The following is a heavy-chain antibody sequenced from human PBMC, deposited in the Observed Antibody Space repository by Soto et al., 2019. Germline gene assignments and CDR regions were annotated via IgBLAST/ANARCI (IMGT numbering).Heavy chain of an antibody. CDR2: ISSSSKCI. D-gene: IGHD6-25*01. V-gene: IGHV3-23*01. CDR3: AKERSSGWSLDY. Sequence: PGGSLRLSCIGSGFTFSSYAMNWVRQAPGKGLEWVSAISSSSKCIYYADSVKGRFTVSRDNSKNTLYLQMNSLRAEDTAVFYCAKERSSGWSLDYWGQGTLVTVSS. CDR1: GFTFSSYA. J-gene: IGHJ4*02.